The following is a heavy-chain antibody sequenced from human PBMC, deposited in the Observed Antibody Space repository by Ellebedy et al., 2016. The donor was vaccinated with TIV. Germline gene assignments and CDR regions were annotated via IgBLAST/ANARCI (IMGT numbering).Heavy chain of an antibody. V-gene: IGHV3-49*04. CDR2: IRSKAYGGTT. D-gene: IGHD3-10*01. CDR1: GFTFGDYV. Sequence: PGGSLRLSCTASGFTFGDYVMSWVRQAPGKGLEWVGFIRSKAYGGTTEYAASVKGRFTISRDDSKSIAYLQMNSLKTEDTAVYYCTRSLLWFGELDAFDIWGQGTMVTVSS. J-gene: IGHJ3*02. CDR3: TRSLLWFGELDAFDI.